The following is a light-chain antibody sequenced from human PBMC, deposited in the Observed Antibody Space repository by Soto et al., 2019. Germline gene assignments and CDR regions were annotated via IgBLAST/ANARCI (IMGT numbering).Light chain of an antibody. J-gene: IGKJ4*01. Sequence: DIQLTQSPSFLSASVGNRFTISCRSSQGISSYLAWYQQKPGKAPKLLIYAASTLQSGVPSRFSGSESGTEFTLTISSLQPEDFATYYCQQLNTYPLTFGGGTKVDI. V-gene: IGKV1-9*01. CDR2: AAS. CDR1: QGISSY. CDR3: QQLNTYPLT.